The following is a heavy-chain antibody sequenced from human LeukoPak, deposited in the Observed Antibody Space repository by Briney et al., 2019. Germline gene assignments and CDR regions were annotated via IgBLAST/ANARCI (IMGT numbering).Heavy chain of an antibody. D-gene: IGHD3-22*01. CDR2: IKEDGSEK. CDR1: GFTFRSYW. V-gene: IGHV3-7*01. Sequence: GGSLRLSCEASGFTFRSYWMTWVRQAAGKGLEWVAYIKEDGSEKYYVDSVKGRFTISRDNARNSLYLQMSSLRAEDTAVYYCVSEGTYHSSGYYFPTPYDYWGQGTLVTVSS. J-gene: IGHJ4*02. CDR3: VSEGTYHSSGYYFPTPYDY.